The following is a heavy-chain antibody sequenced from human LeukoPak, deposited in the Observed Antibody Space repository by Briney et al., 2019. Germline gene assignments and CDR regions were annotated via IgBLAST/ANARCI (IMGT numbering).Heavy chain of an antibody. CDR1: GFTFSAYS. CDR3: ARGAYSGDY. J-gene: IGHJ4*02. CDR2: ISSSSNYI. V-gene: IGHV3-21*01. D-gene: IGHD5-18*01. Sequence: GGSLRLSCAASGFTFSAYSMNWVRQAPGKGLEWVSSISSSSNYINYADSVKGRFTISRDNAKNSLSLQMNSLRAEDTAVYYCARGAYSGDYWGQGTLVTVSS.